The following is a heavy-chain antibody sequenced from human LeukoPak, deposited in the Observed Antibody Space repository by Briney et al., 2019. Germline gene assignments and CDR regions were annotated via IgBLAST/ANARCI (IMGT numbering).Heavy chain of an antibody. CDR2: IKQDGSEK. CDR3: ARGGSWGFDY. V-gene: IGHV3-7*04. J-gene: IGHJ4*02. CDR1: GFTVSDNS. Sequence: PGGSLRLSCAASGFTVSDNSMNWVRQAPGKGLEWVANIKQDGSEKYYVDSLKGRFTMSRDNAKNSLYLQMNSLRVEDTAVYYCARGGSWGFDYWGQGTLVTASS. D-gene: IGHD2-15*01.